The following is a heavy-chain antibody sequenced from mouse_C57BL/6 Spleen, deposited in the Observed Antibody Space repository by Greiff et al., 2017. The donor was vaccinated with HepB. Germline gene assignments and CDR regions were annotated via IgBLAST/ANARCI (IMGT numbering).Heavy chain of an antibody. CDR2: IDPETGGT. J-gene: IGHJ4*01. Sequence: VQLQQSGAELVRPGASVTLSCKASGYTFTDYEMHWVKQTPVHGLEWIGAIDPETGGTAYNQKFKGKAILTADKSSSTAYMELRSLTSEDSAVYYCTSTTVVATDYYAMDYWGQGTSVTVSS. CDR3: TSTTVVATDYYAMDY. V-gene: IGHV1-15*01. D-gene: IGHD1-1*01. CDR1: GYTFTDYE.